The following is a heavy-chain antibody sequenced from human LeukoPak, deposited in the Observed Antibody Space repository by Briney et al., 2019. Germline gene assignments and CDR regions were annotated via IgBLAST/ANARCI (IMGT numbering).Heavy chain of an antibody. Sequence: PSETLSLTCIVSGGSISSFNWSWIRQPAGKGLEWIGRVYTSGSTDYNPSLKSRVTMSVDTSKNQFSLKLSSVTPADTAVYYCARKYYYDSERGSFDMWGQGTMVTVSS. CDR2: VYTSGST. J-gene: IGHJ3*02. CDR1: GGSISSFN. V-gene: IGHV4-4*07. CDR3: ARKYYYDSERGSFDM. D-gene: IGHD3-22*01.